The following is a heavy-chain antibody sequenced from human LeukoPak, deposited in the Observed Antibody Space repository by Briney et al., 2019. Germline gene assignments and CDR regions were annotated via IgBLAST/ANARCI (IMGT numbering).Heavy chain of an antibody. V-gene: IGHV4-34*01. J-gene: IGHJ4*02. CDR3: AFSSSGWDYFDY. Sequence: SETLSFTCAVYGGSFSGYYWSWIRQPPGKGLEWIGEINHSGSTNYNPSLKSRVTISVDTSKNQFSLKLSSVTAADTAVYYCAFSSSGWDYFDYWGQGTLVTVSS. CDR1: GGSFSGYY. CDR2: INHSGST. D-gene: IGHD6-19*01.